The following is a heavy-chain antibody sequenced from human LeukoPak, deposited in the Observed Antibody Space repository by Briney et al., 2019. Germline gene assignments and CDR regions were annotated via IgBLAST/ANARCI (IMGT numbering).Heavy chain of an antibody. CDR1: GGSISIYY. V-gene: IGHV4-59*01. Sequence: SETLSLTCTDSGGSISIYYWSWIRQPPGKGLEWIGYIYYSGSTNYNPSLKSRVAISVDTSKNQFSLKLSSVTAADTAVYYCARGINYGSGRTRVGMDVWGKGTTVTVSS. CDR3: ARGINYGSGRTRVGMDV. CDR2: IYYSGST. D-gene: IGHD3-10*01. J-gene: IGHJ6*04.